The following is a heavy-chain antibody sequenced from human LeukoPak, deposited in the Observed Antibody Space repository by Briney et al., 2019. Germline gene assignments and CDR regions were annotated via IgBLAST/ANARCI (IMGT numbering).Heavy chain of an antibody. Sequence: GGSLRLSCAASGFTFSTYAVHWVRHAPAKGLDWVAVISNDGRDKYYADSVKGRFTISRDNSKNTLDLQMNSLRVDDTAVYYCARGAWTATQPINDWGQGTLVTVSS. CDR3: ARGAWTATQPIND. V-gene: IGHV3-30*04. D-gene: IGHD2-21*02. CDR1: GFTFSTYA. J-gene: IGHJ4*02. CDR2: ISNDGRDK.